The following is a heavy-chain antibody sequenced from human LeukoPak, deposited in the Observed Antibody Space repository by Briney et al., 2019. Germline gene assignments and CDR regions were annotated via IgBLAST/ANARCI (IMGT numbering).Heavy chain of an antibody. CDR3: ARDGGVVVPNALAAFDI. D-gene: IGHD2-2*01. Sequence: SETLSLTCTVSGYSISSGYYWGWIRQPPGKGLEWIGSIYHSGSTYYNPPLKSRVTISVDTSKNQFSLKLRSVTAADTAIYYCARDGGVVVPNALAAFDIWGQGTMVTVSS. J-gene: IGHJ3*02. CDR1: GYSISSGYY. CDR2: IYHSGST. V-gene: IGHV4-38-2*02.